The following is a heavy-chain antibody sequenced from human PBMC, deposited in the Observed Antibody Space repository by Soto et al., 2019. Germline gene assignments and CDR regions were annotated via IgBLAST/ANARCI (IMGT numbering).Heavy chain of an antibody. CDR2: IYYSGST. Sequence: SETLPLTCSVSDGSISSYYWRWIRQPPGKGLEWIGYIYYSGSTNYNPSLKSRVTISVDTSKNQFSLKLSSVTAADTAVYYCARSYGSGTPSDYWGQGTLDTGSS. V-gene: IGHV4-59*01. D-gene: IGHD3-10*01. CDR3: ARSYGSGTPSDY. CDR1: DGSISSYY. J-gene: IGHJ4*02.